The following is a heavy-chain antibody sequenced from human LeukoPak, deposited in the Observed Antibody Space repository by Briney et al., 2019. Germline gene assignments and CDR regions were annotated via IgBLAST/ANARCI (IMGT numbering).Heavy chain of an antibody. Sequence: SETLSLTCVVYGESFSGYYWTWIRQPPGKGLEWIGEIIDTGSTKYNSSLKSRVTISVDTSKNQFSLKLSSVTAADTAVYYCARVGSSWYGGFDYWGQGTLVTVSS. J-gene: IGHJ4*02. CDR2: IIDTGST. V-gene: IGHV4-34*12. D-gene: IGHD6-13*01. CDR1: GESFSGYY. CDR3: ARVGSSWYGGFDY.